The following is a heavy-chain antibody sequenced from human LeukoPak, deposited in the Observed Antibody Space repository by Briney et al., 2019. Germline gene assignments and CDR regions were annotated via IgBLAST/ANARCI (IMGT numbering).Heavy chain of an antibody. CDR3: AGRTGFIIKD. J-gene: IGHJ4*02. CDR2: ISYDGSNK. CDR1: GFTFSSYG. V-gene: IGHV3-30*03. Sequence: GGSLRLSCAASGFTFSSYGMHWVRQAPGKGLEWVAVISYDGSNKYYADSVKGRFTISRDNAKNSLYLQMNNLRVEDTAMYYCAGRTGFIIKDWGQGTLVTVSS. D-gene: IGHD3-9*01.